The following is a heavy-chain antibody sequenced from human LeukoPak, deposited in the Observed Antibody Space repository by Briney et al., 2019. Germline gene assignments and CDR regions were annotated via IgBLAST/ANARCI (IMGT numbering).Heavy chain of an antibody. CDR2: INHSGST. CDR1: GGSFSGYY. D-gene: IGHD1-1*01. V-gene: IGHV4-34*01. J-gene: IGHJ3*02. CDR3: AMERRGAFDI. Sequence: SEALSLTCAVYGGSFSGYYWSWIRQPPGKGLEWIGEINHSGSTNYNPSLKSRVTISADTSKNQFSLKLSSVTAADTAVYYCAMERRGAFDIWGQGTMVTVSS.